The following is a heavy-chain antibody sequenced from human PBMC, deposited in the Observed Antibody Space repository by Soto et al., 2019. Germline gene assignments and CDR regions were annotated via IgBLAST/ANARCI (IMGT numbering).Heavy chain of an antibody. J-gene: IGHJ4*02. D-gene: IGHD6-13*01. CDR2: INPLPTSGST. CDR1: GYIFTNYY. V-gene: IGHV1-46*01. CDR3: TRDLAAAAY. Sequence: QVQLVQSGAEVKKPGASVKVSCKASGYIFTNYYIHWVRQAPGQGLEWMAIINPLPTSGSTNYAQEFQGRDTGTRDTSPRRGDMEPNSPRIDDTAIYFRTRDLAAAAYWGQGTLVTVSS.